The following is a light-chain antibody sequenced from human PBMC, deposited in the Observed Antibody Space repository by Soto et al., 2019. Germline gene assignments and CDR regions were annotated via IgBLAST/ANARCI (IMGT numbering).Light chain of an antibody. J-gene: IGLJ2*01. CDR1: SSNIGAGYD. V-gene: IGLV1-40*01. CDR3: LSFDSSLSVV. CDR2: GNT. Sequence: QSVLTQPPSVSGAPGQRVTISCTGSSSNIGAGYDVHWYQQLPGRGPKLLIYGNTNRPSGVPDRFSGSKSDTSASLAITGLQAEDEADYYCLSFDSSLSVVFGGGTKLTVL.